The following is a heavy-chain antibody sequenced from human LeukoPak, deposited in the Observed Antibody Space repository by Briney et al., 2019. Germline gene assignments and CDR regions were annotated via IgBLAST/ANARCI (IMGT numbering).Heavy chain of an antibody. CDR3: ARVRAGGFWSENDY. J-gene: IGHJ4*02. V-gene: IGHV3-21*06. Sequence: GGSLRLSCAVSGFSFNSYGMNWVRQAPGKGLEWASSISGSNTYIYYADSVKGRFTISTDNARNSLYLQMNSLRAEDTAVYYCARVRAGGFWSENDYWCQGTLVTVSS. D-gene: IGHD3-3*01. CDR1: GFSFNSYG. CDR2: ISGSNTYI.